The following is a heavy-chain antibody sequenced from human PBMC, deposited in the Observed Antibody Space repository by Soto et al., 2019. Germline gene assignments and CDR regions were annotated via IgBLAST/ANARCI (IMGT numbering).Heavy chain of an antibody. Sequence: SGPTLVNPTQPLTLTCTFSGFSLSTSGVGVGWIRQPPGKALEWLALIYWDDDKRYSPSLKSRLTITKDTSENQVVLTITNMDPMDAATSSSAHRGRTAARENWFDPWGQGTLVTVSS. D-gene: IGHD6-25*01. J-gene: IGHJ5*02. CDR1: GFSLSTSGVG. CDR2: IYWDDDK. V-gene: IGHV2-5*02. CDR3: AHRGRTAARENWFDP.